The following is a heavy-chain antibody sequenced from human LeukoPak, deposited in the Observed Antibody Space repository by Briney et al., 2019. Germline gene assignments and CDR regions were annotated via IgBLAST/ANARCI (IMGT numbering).Heavy chain of an antibody. D-gene: IGHD5-18*01. J-gene: IGHJ4*02. V-gene: IGHV4-59*01. CDR2: IYYSGST. CDR1: GGSISSYY. Sequence: SETLSHTCTVSGGSISSYYWSWIRQPPGKGLEWIGYIYYSGSTNYNPSLKSRVTISVDTSKNQFSLKLSSVTAADTAVYYCARVGYSYGPDYWGQGTLVTVSS. CDR3: ARVGYSYGPDY.